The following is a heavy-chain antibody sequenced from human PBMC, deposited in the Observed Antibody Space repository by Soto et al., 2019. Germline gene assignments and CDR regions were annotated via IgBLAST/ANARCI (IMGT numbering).Heavy chain of an antibody. Sequence: EVQLVESGGGLVQPGGSLRLSCAASGFTVSTTYMSWVRQAPGKGLEWVSVIYSGGSTFYADSVRGRSTISRDNSKNTVNLQMNSLRDEETAVYYCARDPWAADYWGQGTLVTVSS. V-gene: IGHV3-66*01. CDR2: IYSGGST. D-gene: IGHD3-16*01. CDR1: GFTVSTTY. CDR3: ARDPWAADY. J-gene: IGHJ4*02.